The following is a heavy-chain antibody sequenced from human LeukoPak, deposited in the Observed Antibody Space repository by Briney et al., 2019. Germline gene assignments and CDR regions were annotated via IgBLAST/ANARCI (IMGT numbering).Heavy chain of an antibody. V-gene: IGHV3-48*03. CDR2: ISSSGSTI. J-gene: IGHJ4*02. Sequence: GGSLRLSCAASGFTFSSYEMNWVRQAPGKGLEWVSYISSSGSTIYYADSVKGRFTISRDNAKNSLYLQMNSLRAEDTAVYYCARGRRGYSEEYWGQGTLVTVSS. D-gene: IGHD5-18*01. CDR3: ARGRRGYSEEY. CDR1: GFTFSSYE.